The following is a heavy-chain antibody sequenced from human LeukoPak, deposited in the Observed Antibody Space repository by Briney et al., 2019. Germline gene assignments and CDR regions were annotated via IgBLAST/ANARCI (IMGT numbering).Heavy chain of an antibody. CDR2: ISYDGSNK. Sequence: GGSLRLSCAASGFTFSSYAMHWVRQAPGKGLEWVAVISYDGSNKYYADSVKGRFTISRDNSKNTLYLQMNSLRAEDTAVYYCARDSVADHWYFDLCSRGTLVTVSS. V-gene: IGHV3-30*04. D-gene: IGHD6-19*01. CDR3: ARDSVADHWYFDL. J-gene: IGHJ2*01. CDR1: GFTFSSYA.